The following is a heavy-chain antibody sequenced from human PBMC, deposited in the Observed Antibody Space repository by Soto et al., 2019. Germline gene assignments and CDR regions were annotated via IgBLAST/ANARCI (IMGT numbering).Heavy chain of an antibody. CDR2: IYYTGST. V-gene: IGHV4-59*01. CDR1: GASISRYY. Sequence: SETLSLTCTVSGASISRYYWSWIRQPPGMALEWIGYIYYTGSTNYNPSLKSRVTISVDTSKNQFSLKLNSVSAADTAVYYCARDRVVVGTTNYYYAMDLWRQGTTVTVSS. D-gene: IGHD1-26*01. CDR3: ARDRVVVGTTNYYYAMDL. J-gene: IGHJ6*01.